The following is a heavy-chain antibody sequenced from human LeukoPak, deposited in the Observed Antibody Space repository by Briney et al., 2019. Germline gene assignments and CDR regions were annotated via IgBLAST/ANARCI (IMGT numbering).Heavy chain of an antibody. D-gene: IGHD6-6*01. V-gene: IGHV3-30*14. CDR2: ISYDGSNK. Sequence: PGGSLRLSCAASGFTFSSYAMHWVRQAPGKGLERVAVISYDGSNKYYADSVKGRFTISRDNSKNTLYLQMNSLRAEDTAVYYCAREVRRQLVPLGGYYFDYWGQGTLVTVSS. CDR1: GFTFSSYA. CDR3: AREVRRQLVPLGGYYFDY. J-gene: IGHJ4*02.